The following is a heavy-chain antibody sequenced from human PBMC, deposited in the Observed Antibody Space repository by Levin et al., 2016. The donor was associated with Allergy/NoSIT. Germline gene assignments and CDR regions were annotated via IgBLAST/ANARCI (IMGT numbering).Heavy chain of an antibody. J-gene: IGHJ3*02. Sequence: WVRQAPGQGLEWMGWINPNSGGTNYAQKFQGRVTMTRDTSISTAYMELSRLRSDDTAVYYCASSDYDILTGYYSADAFDIWGQGTMVTVSS. CDR2: INPNSGGT. D-gene: IGHD3-9*01. V-gene: IGHV1-2*02. CDR3: ASSDYDILTGYYSADAFDI.